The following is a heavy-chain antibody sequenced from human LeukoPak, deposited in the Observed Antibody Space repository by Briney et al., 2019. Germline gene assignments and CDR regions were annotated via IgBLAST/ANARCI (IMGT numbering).Heavy chain of an antibody. CDR1: GGSISSYY. D-gene: IGHD3-10*01. Sequence: PSETLSLTCTVSGGSISSYYWSWIRQPAGKGLEWIGRLYTSGSTNYNPSLKSRVTMSVDTSKNQFSLKLTSVAAADTAVYYCASGSGSYSHWFDPWGQGILVTVSS. J-gene: IGHJ5*02. CDR3: ASGSGSYSHWFDP. CDR2: LYTSGST. V-gene: IGHV4-4*07.